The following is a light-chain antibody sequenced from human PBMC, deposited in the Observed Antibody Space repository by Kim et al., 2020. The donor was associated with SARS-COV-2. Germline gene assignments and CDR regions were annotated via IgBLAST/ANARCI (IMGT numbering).Light chain of an antibody. V-gene: IGLV2-14*03. J-gene: IGLJ1*01. Sequence: LSITCSRTGTSSVVGGYKSVSWDQQDPGKAPKLMVYDVFPRPSGVSNRFSSSNYGDTASLTISGLQAEDEADYYCSSYRNNGYVFGTGTKVTVL. CDR3: SSYRNNGYV. CDR1: SSVVGGYKS. CDR2: DVF.